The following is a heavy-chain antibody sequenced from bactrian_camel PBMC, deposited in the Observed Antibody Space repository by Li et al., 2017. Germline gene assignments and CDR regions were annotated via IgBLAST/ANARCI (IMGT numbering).Heavy chain of an antibody. V-gene: IGHV3S31*01. CDR1: GYSGTAYC. D-gene: IGHD4*01. J-gene: IGHJ4*01. CDR3: AADLLRDLDYPPYEYEH. Sequence: VQLVESGGGSVEAGGSLRLSCAASGYSGTAYCMGWFRQAPGKEREGVASLIFGSGQTFYADSVKGRFTISKDDATNTLFLQMNNLKPEDTAMYYCAADLLRDLDYPPYEYEHRGQGTQVTVS. CDR2: LIFGSGQT.